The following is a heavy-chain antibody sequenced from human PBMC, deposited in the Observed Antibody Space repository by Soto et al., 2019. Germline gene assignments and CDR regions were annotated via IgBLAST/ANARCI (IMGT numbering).Heavy chain of an antibody. J-gene: IGHJ6*02. Sequence: ASVKVSCKTSGYSFTKYGLHWVRQAPGQRLEWMGWINPGNGDTKYSQKFQGRVTITRDTSATTAYMELSSLRSEDSAVFYCARTDCSSTSCYNYYYYGMDVWGQGTAVTVSS. V-gene: IGHV1-3*01. CDR1: GYSFTKYG. D-gene: IGHD2-2*01. CDR2: INPGNGDT. CDR3: ARTDCSSTSCYNYYYYGMDV.